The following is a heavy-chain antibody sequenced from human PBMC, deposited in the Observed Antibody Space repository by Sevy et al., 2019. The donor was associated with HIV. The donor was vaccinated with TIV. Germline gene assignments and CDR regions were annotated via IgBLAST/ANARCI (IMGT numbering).Heavy chain of an antibody. CDR1: GFTFSSYA. J-gene: IGHJ6*03. Sequence: GGSLRLSCAASGFTFSSYAMSWVRQAPGKGREWVSAISGSGGSTYYADPVKGRFTLSRDNSKNTLYLQMNSLRAEDTAVYYCAKAAGRRGLPNYYYYMDVWGKGTTVTVSS. V-gene: IGHV3-23*01. CDR3: AKAAGRRGLPNYYYYMDV. D-gene: IGHD3-10*01. CDR2: ISGSGGST.